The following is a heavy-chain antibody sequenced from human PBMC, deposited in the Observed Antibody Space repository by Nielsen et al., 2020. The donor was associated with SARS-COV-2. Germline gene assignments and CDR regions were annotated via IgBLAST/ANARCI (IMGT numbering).Heavy chain of an antibody. CDR1: GGSISSYY. Sequence: SETLSLTCTVSGGSISSYYWSWIRQPPGKGLEWIGYIYYSGSTYYNPSLKSRVTISVDTSKNQFSLKLSSVTAADTAVYYCARVPIQRNYSNYSLWFDPWGQGTLVTVSS. V-gene: IGHV4-59*12. D-gene: IGHD4-11*01. CDR2: IYYSGST. CDR3: ARVPIQRNYSNYSLWFDP. J-gene: IGHJ5*02.